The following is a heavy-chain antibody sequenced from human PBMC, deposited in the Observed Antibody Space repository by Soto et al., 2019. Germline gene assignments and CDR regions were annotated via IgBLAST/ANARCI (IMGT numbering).Heavy chain of an antibody. Sequence: GGSLRLSCAASGFTFSSYSMNWVRQAPGKGLEWVSSISSSSSYIYYADSVKGRFTISRDNAKNTLYLQMNSLRAEDTAVYYCARESPSGSTPQNYYYYMDVWGKGTTVTVSS. J-gene: IGHJ6*03. CDR2: ISSSSSYI. CDR1: GFTFSSYS. V-gene: IGHV3-21*01. D-gene: IGHD6-19*01. CDR3: ARESPSGSTPQNYYYYMDV.